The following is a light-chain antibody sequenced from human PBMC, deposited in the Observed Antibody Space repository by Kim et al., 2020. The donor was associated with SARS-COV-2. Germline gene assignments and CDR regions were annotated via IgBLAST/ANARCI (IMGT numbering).Light chain of an antibody. J-gene: IGKJ1*01. Sequence: DIQMTQSPSSLSASVGDRVTITCRASQGISSWLAWYQQKPEKAPKCLIYAASSLQSGVPSRFSGSGSETDFTLTISNLQPEDFATYYCQQYDSYPRTFGQGTKVDIK. CDR3: QQYDSYPRT. V-gene: IGKV1D-16*01. CDR2: AAS. CDR1: QGISSW.